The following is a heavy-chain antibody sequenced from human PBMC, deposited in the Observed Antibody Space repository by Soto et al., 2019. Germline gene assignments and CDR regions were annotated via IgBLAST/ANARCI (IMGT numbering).Heavy chain of an antibody. Sequence: EVQLVESGGGLIQPGGSLRLSCAASGFTVSNNYMRWVRQAPGKGLEWVSLIYSGGSTHYADSVKGRFTISRDNSKNTLYLQMNSPRVEDTAVYYCARDPPDIAASGGGGWGQGTLVTVSS. CDR3: ARDPPDIAASGGGG. CDR2: IYSGGST. V-gene: IGHV3-53*01. J-gene: IGHJ4*02. D-gene: IGHD6-13*01. CDR1: GFTVSNNY.